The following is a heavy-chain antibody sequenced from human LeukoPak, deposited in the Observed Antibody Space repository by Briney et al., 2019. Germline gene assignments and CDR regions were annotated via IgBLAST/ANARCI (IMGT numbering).Heavy chain of an antibody. D-gene: IGHD3-10*01. J-gene: IGHJ4*02. V-gene: IGHV3-23*01. CDR1: GFTFSSNA. Sequence: GGSLRLSCAASGFTFSSNAMSWVRQAPGKGLEWVSTISGSGGNTYYADSVKGRFTISRDNSKNTLYLQKYGLRSEDTAVYYWAKGARESYYFDYWGQGTLVTVSS. CDR2: ISGSGGNT. CDR3: AKGARESYYFDY.